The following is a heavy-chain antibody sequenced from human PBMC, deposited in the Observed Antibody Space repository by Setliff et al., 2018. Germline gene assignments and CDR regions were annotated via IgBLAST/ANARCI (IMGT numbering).Heavy chain of an antibody. J-gene: IGHJ4*02. CDR3: ASYYYGSGSSYIPPHFDY. Sequence: GGSLRLSCTASGFVFNSYAMHWVRQAPGKGLEWVSSISDTTNFIYYADSVKGRFTISRDTAKNSLYLQMNSLRAEDSAVYYCASYYYGSGSSYIPPHFDYWGLGTLVTVSS. V-gene: IGHV3-21*01. CDR1: GFVFNSYA. CDR2: ISDTTNFI. D-gene: IGHD3-10*01.